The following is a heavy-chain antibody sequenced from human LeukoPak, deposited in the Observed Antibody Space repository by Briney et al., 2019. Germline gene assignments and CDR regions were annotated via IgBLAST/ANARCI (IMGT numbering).Heavy chain of an antibody. V-gene: IGHV4-34*01. D-gene: IGHD4-23*01. CDR2: SNHSGST. Sequence: PSETLSLTGAVYGGSFSGYYWSWIRQPPGKGLEWIGESNHSGSTNYKPSLKSRVTISVDASKNQFSLELSSVTAADTAVYYCARQRWPRTSNWFDPWGQGTLVTVSS. CDR3: ARQRWPRTSNWFDP. CDR1: GGSFSGYY. J-gene: IGHJ5*02.